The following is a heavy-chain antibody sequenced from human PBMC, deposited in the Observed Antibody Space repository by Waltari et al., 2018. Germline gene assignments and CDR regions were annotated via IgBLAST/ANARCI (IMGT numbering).Heavy chain of an antibody. CDR2: IRSKTYGGTT. D-gene: IGHD3-22*01. V-gene: IGHV3-49*04. Sequence: EVLLVESGGGLVQPGRSLRLSCTSSGFTLGDSAMSWVRQAPGKGLEWVGFIRSKTYGGTTENAASVKGRFTISRDDSKSIAYLQMDSLKTEDTAVYYCTRDRRHYYDSSPGDIWGQGTMVTVSS. J-gene: IGHJ3*02. CDR3: TRDRRHYYDSSPGDI. CDR1: GFTLGDSA.